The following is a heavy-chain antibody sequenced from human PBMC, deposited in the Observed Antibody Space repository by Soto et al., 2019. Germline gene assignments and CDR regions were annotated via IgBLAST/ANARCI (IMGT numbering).Heavy chain of an antibody. CDR2: IIPIFGTA. D-gene: IGHD3-16*01. CDR1: GGTFSSYA. CDR3: EREVQLITYYGMDV. J-gene: IGHJ6*02. V-gene: IGHV1-69*12. Sequence: QVQLVQSGAEVKKPGSSVKVSCKASGGTFSSYAISWVRQAPGQGLEWMGGIIPIFGTANYAQKFQGRVTITADESTSTAYRELSSLRSEDTAVYYCEREVQLITYYGMDVWGQGTTVTVSS.